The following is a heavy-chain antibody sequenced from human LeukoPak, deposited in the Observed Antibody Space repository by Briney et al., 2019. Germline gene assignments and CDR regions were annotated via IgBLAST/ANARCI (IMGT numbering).Heavy chain of an antibody. J-gene: IGHJ5*02. CDR1: GGSISSDLYY. CDR3: AGGAYGSGSYAKWFDP. V-gene: IGHV4-61*02. D-gene: IGHD3-10*01. Sequence: SQTLSLTCTVSGGSISSDLYYWSWIRQPAGKGVEWIGRIYSSGTTNYNPSLKSRVTISIERSKNQVSLMLNSVTAADTAVYYCAGGAYGSGSYAKWFDPWGQGTLVIVSS. CDR2: IYSSGTT.